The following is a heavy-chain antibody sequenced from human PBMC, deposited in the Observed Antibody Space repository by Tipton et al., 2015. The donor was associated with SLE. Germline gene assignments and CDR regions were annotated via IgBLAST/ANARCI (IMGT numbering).Heavy chain of an antibody. CDR3: ARGYNSPLGP. D-gene: IGHD1-14*01. CDR1: GYIFSSYG. V-gene: IGHV7-4-1*02. CDR2: INTNTGNP. Sequence: QVQLVQSGSELKKPGASVMISCKASGYIFSSYGLNWVRQAPGQGLEWMGWINTNTGNPTYAQGFTGRFVFSLDTSVSTAYLQINSLKTEDTAVYYCARGYNSPLGPWGPGTLVIVSS. J-gene: IGHJ5*02.